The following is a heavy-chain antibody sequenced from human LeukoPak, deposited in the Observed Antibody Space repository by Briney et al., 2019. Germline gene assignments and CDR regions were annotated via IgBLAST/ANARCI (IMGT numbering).Heavy chain of an antibody. CDR2: ISSSGSTI. V-gene: IGHV3-48*03. Sequence: GGSLRLSCAASGFTFSSYEMNWVRQAPGKGLEWVSYISSSGSTIYYADSVKGRFTISRDNAKNSLYLQMNSLRAEDTAVYYCASTAVAEDFDYWGQGTLVTVSS. CDR1: GFTFSSYE. CDR3: ASTAVAEDFDY. J-gene: IGHJ4*02. D-gene: IGHD6-19*01.